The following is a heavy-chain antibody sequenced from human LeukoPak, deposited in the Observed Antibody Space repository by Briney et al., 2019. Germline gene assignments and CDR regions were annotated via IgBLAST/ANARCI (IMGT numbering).Heavy chain of an antibody. CDR1: GFTFSSYW. CDR2: ISGSGHTT. CDR3: ARGGFWSGYGVRDFDY. D-gene: IGHD3-3*01. V-gene: IGHV3-23*01. J-gene: IGHJ4*02. Sequence: GGSLRLSCAASGFTFSSYWMSWVRQAPGKGLEWVSTISGSGHTTYYADSVKGRFTISRDNAKNTLYLQMNSLRAEDTAVYYCARGGFWSGYGVRDFDYWGQGTLVTVSS.